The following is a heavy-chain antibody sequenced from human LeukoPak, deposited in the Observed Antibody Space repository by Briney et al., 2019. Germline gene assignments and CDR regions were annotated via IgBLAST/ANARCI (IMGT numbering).Heavy chain of an antibody. CDR1: GYTFTSYD. J-gene: IGHJ6*02. CDR3: ARVPGYSGYDFFQWLARRGYYGMDV. V-gene: IGHV1-8*01. D-gene: IGHD5-12*01. Sequence: ASVKVSCKASGYTFTSYDINWVRQATGQGLEWMGWMNPNSGNTGYAQKFQGRVTMTRNTSISTAYMELSSLRSEDTAVHYCARVPGYSGYDFFQWLARRGYYGMDVWGQGTTVTVSS. CDR2: MNPNSGNT.